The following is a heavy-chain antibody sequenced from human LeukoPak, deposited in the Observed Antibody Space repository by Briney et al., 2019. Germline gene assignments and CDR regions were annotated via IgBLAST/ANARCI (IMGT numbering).Heavy chain of an antibody. J-gene: IGHJ4*02. D-gene: IGHD3-16*01. CDR3: ARGGRDTIHGY. CDR2: ISSSSSYI. V-gene: IGHV3-21*01. Sequence: GGSLRLSCAASGFTFSSYSMNWVRQAPGKGLEWVSSISSSSSYIYYADSVKGRFTISRDNARNSLYLQMNSLRAEDTAVYYCARGGRDTIHGYWGQGTLVTVSS. CDR1: GFTFSSYS.